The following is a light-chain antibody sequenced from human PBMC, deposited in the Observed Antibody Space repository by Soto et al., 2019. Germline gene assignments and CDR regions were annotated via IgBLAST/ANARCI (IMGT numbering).Light chain of an antibody. CDR2: GAS. Sequence: EIVLTQSPGTPSLSPGERATLSCRASQSVSSSYLAWYQQKPGQAPRLLIYGASSRATGIPDRFSGSGSGTEFSLTISSLQPEDFATYYCQQLDSYPRTFGQGTKVDIK. CDR1: QSVSSSY. CDR3: QQLDSYPRT. J-gene: IGKJ1*01. V-gene: IGKV3-20*01.